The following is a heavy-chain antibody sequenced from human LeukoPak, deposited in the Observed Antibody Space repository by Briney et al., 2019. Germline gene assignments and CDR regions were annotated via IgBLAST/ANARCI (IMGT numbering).Heavy chain of an antibody. Sequence: ASVKVSCKASGYTFTSYGISWVRQAPGQGLEWMGWISAYNGNTNYAQKLQGRVTMTTDTSTSTAYMELRSLRSDDTAVYYCARAGITGTILMYYYYYYMDVWGKGTTVTVS. CDR1: GYTFTSYG. J-gene: IGHJ6*03. V-gene: IGHV1-18*01. CDR3: ARAGITGTILMYYYYYYMDV. CDR2: ISAYNGNT. D-gene: IGHD1-7*01.